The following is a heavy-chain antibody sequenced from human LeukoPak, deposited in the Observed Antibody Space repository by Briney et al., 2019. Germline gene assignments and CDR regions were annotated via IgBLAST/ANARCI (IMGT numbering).Heavy chain of an antibody. Sequence: GGSLRLSCAASGFIFSTYGMNWVRRAPGKGLEWVSGIRGSGDITYYADSVKGRFTISRDNSKNTLYLQMNSLRAEDTAVYYCARDPNSYYDSSGSRFDYWGQGTLVTVSS. CDR2: IRGSGDIT. V-gene: IGHV3-23*01. CDR3: ARDPNSYYDSSGSRFDY. D-gene: IGHD3-22*01. J-gene: IGHJ4*02. CDR1: GFIFSTYG.